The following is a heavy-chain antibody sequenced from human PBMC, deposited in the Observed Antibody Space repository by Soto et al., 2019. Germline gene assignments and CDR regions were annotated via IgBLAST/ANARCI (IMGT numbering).Heavy chain of an antibody. D-gene: IGHD1-1*01. V-gene: IGHV4-59*08. Sequence: SETLSLTCTVSGGSITTNYWSWIRQSQGKGREWIECSYYSGSTSYNPSLRSRVTISIDTSKTQFSLRLRLVTAADTAVYYCARRQNWNNLFDTWGQGTLVTVSS. J-gene: IGHJ5*02. CDR3: ARRQNWNNLFDT. CDR1: GGSITTNY. CDR2: SYYSGST.